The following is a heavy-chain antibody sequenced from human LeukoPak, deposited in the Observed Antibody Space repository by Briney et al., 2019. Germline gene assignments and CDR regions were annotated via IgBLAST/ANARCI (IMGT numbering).Heavy chain of an antibody. CDR1: GYTFTSYY. Sequence: ASVKVSCKASGYTFTSYYMHWVRQAPGQGLEWMGIVNPSGGSTRYAQKFQGRVTMTRDTSTSTVYMELSSLRSEDTAVYYCARVRSSVTTVTTPGYWGQGTLVTVSS. CDR2: VNPSGGST. V-gene: IGHV1-46*01. CDR3: ARVRSSVTTVTTPGY. D-gene: IGHD4-17*01. J-gene: IGHJ4*02.